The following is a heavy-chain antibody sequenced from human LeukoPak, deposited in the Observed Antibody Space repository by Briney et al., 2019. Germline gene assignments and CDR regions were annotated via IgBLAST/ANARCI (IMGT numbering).Heavy chain of an antibody. CDR2: IYHSGST. CDR1: GGSISSSNW. Sequence: SEALSLTCAVSGGSISSSNWWSWVRQPPGKGLEWIGEIYHSGSTNYNPSLKSRVTISVDKSKNQFSLKLSSVTAADTAVYYCAGYYYDSSGYYSHWGQGTLVTVSS. D-gene: IGHD3-22*01. V-gene: IGHV4-4*02. J-gene: IGHJ4*02. CDR3: AGYYYDSSGYYSH.